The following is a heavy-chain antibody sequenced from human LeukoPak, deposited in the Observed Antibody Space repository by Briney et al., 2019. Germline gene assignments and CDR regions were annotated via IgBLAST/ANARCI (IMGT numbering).Heavy chain of an antibody. CDR3: AKDQYYDFWSGSGAGDAFDI. CDR1: GFTLSSYA. CDR2: ISVSGGST. V-gene: IGHV3-23*01. D-gene: IGHD3-3*01. Sequence: GRSLRLSSAASGFTLSSYAISWVCPAPGKGREWGSAISVSGGSTYYADSVKGRFTISRDNSKNTLYLQMNSLRAEDTAVYYCAKDQYYDFWSGSGAGDAFDIWGQGTMVTVSS. J-gene: IGHJ3*02.